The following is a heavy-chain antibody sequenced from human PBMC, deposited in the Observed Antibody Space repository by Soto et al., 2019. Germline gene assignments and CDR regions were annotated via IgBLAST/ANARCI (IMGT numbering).Heavy chain of an antibody. CDR2: ISGSGGST. CDR1: GFTLSSYA. CDR3: AKDWGIAVAGPSR. D-gene: IGHD6-19*01. J-gene: IGHJ4*02. V-gene: IGHV3-23*01. Sequence: GGSLRVSCAASGFTLSSYAMSWVRQAPGKGLEWVSAISGSGGSTYYADSVKGRFTISRDNSKNTLYLQMNSLRAEDTAVYYCAKDWGIAVAGPSRWGQGTLVTVSS.